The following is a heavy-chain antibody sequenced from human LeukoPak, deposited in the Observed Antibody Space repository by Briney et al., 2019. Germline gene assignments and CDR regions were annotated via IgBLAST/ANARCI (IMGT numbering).Heavy chain of an antibody. Sequence: GGSLRLSCAASGFTFSSYWMSWVRQAPGKGLEWVANIKQDGSEKYYVDSVKGRFTISRDNAKNSLYLQMNSLRAEDTAVYYCARDVDYANPRHDYWGQGTLVTVSS. CDR2: IKQDGSEK. CDR3: ARDVDYANPRHDY. D-gene: IGHD4/OR15-4a*01. V-gene: IGHV3-7*01. CDR1: GFTFSSYW. J-gene: IGHJ4*02.